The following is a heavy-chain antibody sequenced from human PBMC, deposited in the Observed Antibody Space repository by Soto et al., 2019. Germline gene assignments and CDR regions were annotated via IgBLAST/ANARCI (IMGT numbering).Heavy chain of an antibody. V-gene: IGHV4-34*01. CDR3: ARGGTIFGVVILAYNWFDP. D-gene: IGHD3-3*01. CDR1: GGFFSGYY. CDR2: INHSGST. J-gene: IGHJ5*02. Sequence: QVQLQQWGAGLLKPSETLSLTCAVYGGFFSGYYWSWIRQPPGKGLEWIGEINHSGSTNYNPSLKSRLTISVDTSKNQFSLKLSSVTAADTAVYYCARGGTIFGVVILAYNWFDPWGQGTLVTVSS.